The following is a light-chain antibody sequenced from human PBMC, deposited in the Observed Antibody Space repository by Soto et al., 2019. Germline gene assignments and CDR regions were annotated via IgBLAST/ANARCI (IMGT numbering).Light chain of an antibody. Sequence: DFQMTQSPSSLSASVGDRVTITCQASQDISNYLNWYQQKPGRAPKLLIYDASTLERGVPSRFSRTGSCTLFTFAISSLQPEDIGIYYCQQSDNLPITFGQGTRLEIK. CDR3: QQSDNLPIT. CDR1: QDISNY. V-gene: IGKV1-33*01. CDR2: DAS. J-gene: IGKJ5*01.